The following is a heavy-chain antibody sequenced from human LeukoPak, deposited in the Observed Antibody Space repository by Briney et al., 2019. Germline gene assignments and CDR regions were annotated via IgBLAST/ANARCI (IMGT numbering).Heavy chain of an antibody. J-gene: IGHJ4*02. V-gene: IGHV3-21*04. CDR1: GFTFSSYS. D-gene: IGHD3-10*01. Sequence: PGGSLRLSCAASGFTFSSYSMNWVRQAPGKGLEWVSSISSSSSYIYYADSVKGRFTISRDNAKNSLYLQMNSLRAEDTALYYCAKGMPNRSGSGSSSQPFDYWGQGTLVTVSS. CDR2: ISSSSSYI. CDR3: AKGMPNRSGSGSSSQPFDY.